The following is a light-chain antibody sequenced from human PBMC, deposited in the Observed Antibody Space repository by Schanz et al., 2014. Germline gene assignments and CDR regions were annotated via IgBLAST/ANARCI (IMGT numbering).Light chain of an antibody. J-gene: IGKJ1*01. Sequence: EIVLTQSPDTLSLSPGERATLSCRASQSVGSRSLAWYQQKPGQPPRLLIYGASSRATGIPDRFSGSGSGTDFTLTISRLEPEDFAVYYCQQYGSSFGTFGQGTEVEIK. V-gene: IGKV3-20*01. CDR1: QSVGSRS. CDR2: GAS. CDR3: QQYGSSFGT.